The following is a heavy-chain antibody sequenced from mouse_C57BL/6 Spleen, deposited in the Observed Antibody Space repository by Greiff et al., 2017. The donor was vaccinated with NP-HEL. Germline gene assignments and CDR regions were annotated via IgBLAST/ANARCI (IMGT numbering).Heavy chain of an antibody. CDR3: ARGVNYYGSSHWYFDV. D-gene: IGHD1-1*01. V-gene: IGHV1-61*01. J-gene: IGHJ1*03. CDR2: IYPSDSET. Sequence: QVQLQQPGAELVRPGSSVKLSCKASGYTFTSYWMDWVKQRPGQGLEWIGNIYPSDSETHYNQKFKDKATLTVDKSSSTAYMQLSSLTSEDSAVYYCARGVNYYGSSHWYFDVWGTGTTVTVSS. CDR1: GYTFTSYW.